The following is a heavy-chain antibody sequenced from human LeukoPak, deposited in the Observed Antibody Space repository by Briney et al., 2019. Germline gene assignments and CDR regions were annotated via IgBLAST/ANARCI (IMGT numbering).Heavy chain of an antibody. CDR1: GGSISNSSYY. V-gene: IGHV4-39*01. Sequence: SETLSLTCTVSGGSISNSSYYWGWIRQPPGKGLEWIGSIYYSGSTYYNPSLKSRVTISVDTSKNQFSLKLSSVTAADTAVYYCASWDSSGWSSLDYWGQGTLVTVSS. J-gene: IGHJ4*02. CDR3: ASWDSSGWSSLDY. D-gene: IGHD6-19*01. CDR2: IYYSGST.